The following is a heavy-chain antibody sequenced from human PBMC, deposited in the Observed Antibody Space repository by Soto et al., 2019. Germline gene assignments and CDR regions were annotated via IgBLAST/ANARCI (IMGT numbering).Heavy chain of an antibody. D-gene: IGHD2-2*01. CDR3: ARGLSRPDRYCSSTSCSYGMDV. V-gene: IGHV1-69*02. CDR1: GGTFSSYT. Sequence: ASVKVSCKASGGTFSSYTISWVRQAPGQGLEWMGRIIPILGIANYAQKFQGRVTITADKSTSTAYMELSSLRSEDTAVYYCARGLSRPDRYCSSTSCSYGMDVWGQGTTVTVSS. CDR2: IIPILGIA. J-gene: IGHJ6*02.